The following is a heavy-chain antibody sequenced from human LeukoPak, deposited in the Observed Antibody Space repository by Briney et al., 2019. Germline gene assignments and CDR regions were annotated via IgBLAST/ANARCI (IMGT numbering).Heavy chain of an antibody. V-gene: IGHV4-61*02. CDR3: ARVYGSGYDFRGAFDI. CDR1: GGSISSGSYY. D-gene: IGHD5-12*01. Sequence: SQTLSLTCTVSGGSISSGSYYWCWVRQPAGKGLEWIGRIYSSGNTTYNPSSKSRVTISRDTSKNQFSLNLSSVTAPDTAVYYCARVYGSGYDFRGAFDIWGQGTMVTVSS. J-gene: IGHJ3*02. CDR2: IYSSGNT.